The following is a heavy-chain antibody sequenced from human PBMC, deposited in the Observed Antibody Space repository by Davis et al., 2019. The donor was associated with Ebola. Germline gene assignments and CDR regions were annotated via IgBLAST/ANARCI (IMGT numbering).Heavy chain of an antibody. CDR1: GYTLTELS. CDR2: FDPEDGET. Sequence: ASVKVSCKVSGYTLTELSMHWVRQAPGKGLEWMGGFDPEDGETIYAQKFQGRVTMTEDTSTDTAYMELSSLRSEDTAVYYCATASGSYLSYYYYGMDVWGQGTTVTVSS. D-gene: IGHD1-26*01. CDR3: ATASGSYLSYYYYGMDV. J-gene: IGHJ6*02. V-gene: IGHV1-24*01.